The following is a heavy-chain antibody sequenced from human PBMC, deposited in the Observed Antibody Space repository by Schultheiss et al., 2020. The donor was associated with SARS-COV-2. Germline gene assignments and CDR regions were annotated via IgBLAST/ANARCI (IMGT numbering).Heavy chain of an antibody. J-gene: IGHJ6*02. CDR3: ARDVTLVQGLIDYYGMDV. Sequence: GGSLRLSCAASGFTFSSYAMHWVRQAPGKGLEWVALISYDGSNKYYADSVKGRFTISRDNSRNTLYLQMNSLKPEDTAVHYCARDVTLVQGLIDYYGMDVWGQGTTVTVSS. V-gene: IGHV3-30*04. D-gene: IGHD3-10*01. CDR2: ISYDGSNK. CDR1: GFTFSSYA.